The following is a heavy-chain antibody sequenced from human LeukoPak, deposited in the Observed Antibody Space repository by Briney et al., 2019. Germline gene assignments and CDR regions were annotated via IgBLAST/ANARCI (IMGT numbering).Heavy chain of an antibody. CDR1: GVSFSGYY. Sequence: SETLSLTCAVYGVSFSGYYWSWIRQPPGKGLEWIGEINHSGSTNYNPSLKSRVTISVDTSKNQFSLKLSSVTAADTAVYYCARLNEGSQLWSGFDPWGQGTLVTVSS. J-gene: IGHJ5*02. V-gene: IGHV4-34*01. D-gene: IGHD2-21*01. CDR3: ARLNEGSQLWSGFDP. CDR2: INHSGST.